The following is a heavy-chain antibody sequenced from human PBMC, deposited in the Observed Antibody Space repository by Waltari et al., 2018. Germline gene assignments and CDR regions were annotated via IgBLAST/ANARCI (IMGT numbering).Heavy chain of an antibody. V-gene: IGHV1-8*01. CDR3: AIVGYGVYWYFDL. D-gene: IGHD5-12*01. CDR2: MNPNSGNT. J-gene: IGHJ2*01. CDR1: AYNFTSYD. Sequence: QVQLVQSGAAVMKPGASVKVHCQASAYNFTSYDINWVRLATGQGLEWVRWMNPNSGNTGYAQKFQGRVTMTRNTSISTAYMELSSLRSEDTAVYYCAIVGYGVYWYFDLWGRGTLVTVSS.